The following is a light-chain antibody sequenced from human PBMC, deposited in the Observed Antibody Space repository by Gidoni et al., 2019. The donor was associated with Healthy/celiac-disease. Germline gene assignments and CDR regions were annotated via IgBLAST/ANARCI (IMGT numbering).Light chain of an antibody. CDR1: QSVSSN. J-gene: IGKJ1*01. Sequence: EIVMTQSPATLSVSPGERATLSCRASQSVSSNLAWYQQKPGQAPRLLIYGASTRATGIPARVSGSGSGTEFTLTISSLQSEDFAVYYCQQYNNWPPPFGQGTKVEIK. V-gene: IGKV3-15*01. CDR3: QQYNNWPPP. CDR2: GAS.